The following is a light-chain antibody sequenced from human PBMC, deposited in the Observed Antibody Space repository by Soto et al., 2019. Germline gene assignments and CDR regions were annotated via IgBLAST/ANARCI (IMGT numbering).Light chain of an antibody. CDR1: QSVRSN. J-gene: IGKJ2*01. Sequence: EIVMTQSPATLSVSPGERATLSCRASQSVRSNLAWYQQKLGQAPRLLIYGASTRATGIPARFSVSGSGTEFTLTISSLQSEDCAIFYCQQYNDWPRTFGQGTKL. CDR3: QQYNDWPRT. CDR2: GAS. V-gene: IGKV3-15*01.